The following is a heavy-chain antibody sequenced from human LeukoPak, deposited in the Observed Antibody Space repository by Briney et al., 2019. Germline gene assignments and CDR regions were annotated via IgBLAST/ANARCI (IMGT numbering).Heavy chain of an antibody. V-gene: IGHV4-59*01. J-gene: IGHJ4*02. CDR2: IYYSGST. D-gene: IGHD5-24*01. Sequence: PSETLSLTCTVSGGSISSYYWSWIRQPPGKGLEWIGNIYYSGSTNYNPSLKSRVTISVDTSKNQFSLKLSSVTAADTAVYYCARESREDGYSTFFDYWGQGTLVTVSS. CDR1: GGSISSYY. CDR3: ARESREDGYSTFFDY.